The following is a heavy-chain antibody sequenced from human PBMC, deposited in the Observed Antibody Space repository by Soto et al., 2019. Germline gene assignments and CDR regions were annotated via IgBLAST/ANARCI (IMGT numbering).Heavy chain of an antibody. Sequence: QVQLVRSGAEVKKPGASVKVSCKASGYTFTSYGISWVRQAPGQGLEWMGWISAYNGNTNYALELQGRVTMTTDPTTSTAYIELTTLSSDDTAVYYCARTSKLGLRVLDVWGKETTVTVSS. D-gene: IGHD2-21*02. CDR1: GYTFTSYG. J-gene: IGHJ6*04. CDR2: ISAYNGNT. CDR3: ARTSKLGLRVLDV. V-gene: IGHV1-18*01.